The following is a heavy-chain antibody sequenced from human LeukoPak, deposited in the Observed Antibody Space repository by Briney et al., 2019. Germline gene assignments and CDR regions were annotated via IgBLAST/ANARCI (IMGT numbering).Heavy chain of an antibody. Sequence: SVKLSCKASGGTFSSYAISWVRQAPGQGLEWMGRIIPILGIANYAQKFQGRVTITADKSTGTAYMELSSLRSEDTAEYYCAGDGDFDYWGQGTLVTVSS. D-gene: IGHD3-10*01. CDR2: IIPILGIA. CDR1: GGTFSSYA. J-gene: IGHJ4*02. CDR3: AGDGDFDY. V-gene: IGHV1-69*04.